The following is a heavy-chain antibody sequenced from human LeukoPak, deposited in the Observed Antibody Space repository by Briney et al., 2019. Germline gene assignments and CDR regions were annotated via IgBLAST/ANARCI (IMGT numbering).Heavy chain of an antibody. Sequence: PSETLSLTCTVSGGSISSYYWSWIRQPPGKGLEWIGYIYYSGSTNYNPSLKSRVTISVDTSKNQFSLKLSSVTAADTAVYYCARGGGSSWPYDYWGQGTLVTASS. J-gene: IGHJ4*02. CDR2: IYYSGST. D-gene: IGHD6-13*01. V-gene: IGHV4-59*01. CDR3: ARGGGSSWPYDY. CDR1: GGSISSYY.